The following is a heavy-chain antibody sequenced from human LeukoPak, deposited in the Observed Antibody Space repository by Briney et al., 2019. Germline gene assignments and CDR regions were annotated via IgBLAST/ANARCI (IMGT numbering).Heavy chain of an antibody. D-gene: IGHD1-26*01. CDR2: IRYDGSNK. V-gene: IGHV3-30*02. CDR3: AKDKGWRWELVGNFEY. Sequence: PGGSLRLSCAASGFTFSSYGMHWVRQAPGKGLEWVAFIRYDGSNKYYADSVKGRFTISRDNSKNTLYLQMNSLRPEDTAVYYCAKDKGWRWELVGNFEYWGQGTLVTVSS. CDR1: GFTFSSYG. J-gene: IGHJ4*02.